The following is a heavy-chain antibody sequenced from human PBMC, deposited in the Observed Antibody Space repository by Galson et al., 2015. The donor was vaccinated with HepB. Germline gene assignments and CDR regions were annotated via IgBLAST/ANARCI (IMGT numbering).Heavy chain of an antibody. CDR1: GFTFSTYG. J-gene: IGHJ4*02. Sequence: SLRLSCAASGFTFSTYGLHWVRQAPGKGLEWVSVIWYDGTNTYYADSVKGRFTISRDNSKSTLYLQMNSLRAEDTAVYYCATEPRHNSGWFALDSWGQGTLVTVSS. V-gene: IGHV3-33*01. CDR2: IWYDGTNT. CDR3: ATEPRHNSGWFALDS. D-gene: IGHD6-19*01.